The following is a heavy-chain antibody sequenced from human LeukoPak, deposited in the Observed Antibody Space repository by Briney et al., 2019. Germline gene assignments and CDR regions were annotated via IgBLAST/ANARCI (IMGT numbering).Heavy chain of an antibody. Sequence: GKSLRLSCAASGFTFSNYGMHWVRQAPGKGLEWVAVIWYDGSNKYYADSVKGRFTISRDNSKNTLYLQMNSLRAEDTAVYYCARDYDFWSGYSRYYYYGMDVWGQGTTVTVSS. CDR1: GFTFSNYG. J-gene: IGHJ6*02. CDR3: ARDYDFWSGYSRYYYYGMDV. D-gene: IGHD3-3*01. CDR2: IWYDGSNK. V-gene: IGHV3-30*19.